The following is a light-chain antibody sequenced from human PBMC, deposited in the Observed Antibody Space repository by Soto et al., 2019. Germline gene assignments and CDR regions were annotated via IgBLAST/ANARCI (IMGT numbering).Light chain of an antibody. CDR3: QQYNNWPWT. CDR1: QSVSSS. Sequence: ERVMTQSPATLSVSPGERATLSCRASQSVSSSLAWYQQKPGQAPGLLIHAASTRATGIPARFSGSGSGTEFTLTISSLLSEDFAVYYCQQYNNWPWTFGQGTKV. CDR2: AAS. V-gene: IGKV3-15*01. J-gene: IGKJ1*01.